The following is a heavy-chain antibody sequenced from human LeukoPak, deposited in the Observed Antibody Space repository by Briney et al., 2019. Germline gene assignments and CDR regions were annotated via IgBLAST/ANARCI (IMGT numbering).Heavy chain of an antibody. CDR3: ARDPYYYDSSGYS. CDR1: GFTFSSYA. CDR2: ISGSGGST. D-gene: IGHD3-22*01. V-gene: IGHV3-23*01. Sequence: GGSLRLSCATSGFTFSSYAMSWVRQAPGKGLEWVSAISGSGGSTYYADSVKGRFTISRDNSKNTLYLQMNSLRAEDTAVYYCARDPYYYDSSGYSWGQGTLVTVSS. J-gene: IGHJ4*02.